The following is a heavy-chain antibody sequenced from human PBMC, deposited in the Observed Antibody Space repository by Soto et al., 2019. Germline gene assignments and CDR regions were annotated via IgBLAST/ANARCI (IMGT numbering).Heavy chain of an antibody. D-gene: IGHD2-15*01. CDR1: GYTFTSYA. Sequence: QVQLVQSGAEVKKPGASVKVSCKASGYTFTSYAMHWVRQAPGQRLEWMGWINAGNGNTKYSQKFQGRVTITRDTSASTAYMDLSNIRSEDTAVYSCARGPGSPAGPGNYGVQGTMVTVSS. CDR2: INAGNGNT. V-gene: IGHV1-3*01. J-gene: IGHJ4*02. CDR3: ARGPGSPAGPGNY.